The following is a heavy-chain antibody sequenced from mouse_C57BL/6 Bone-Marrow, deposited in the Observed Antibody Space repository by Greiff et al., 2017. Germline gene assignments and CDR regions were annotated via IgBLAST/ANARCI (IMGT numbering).Heavy chain of an antibody. CDR3: AREGRFYGSSWYFDV. V-gene: IGHV1-64*01. J-gene: IGHJ1*03. Sequence: QVQLKQPGAELVKPGASVKLSCKASGYTFTSYWMHWVKQRPGQGLEWIGMIHPNSGSTNYNEKFKSKATLTVDKSSSTAYMQLSSLTSEDSAVYYCAREGRFYGSSWYFDVWGTGTTVTVTS. D-gene: IGHD1-1*01. CDR1: GYTFTSYW. CDR2: IHPNSGST.